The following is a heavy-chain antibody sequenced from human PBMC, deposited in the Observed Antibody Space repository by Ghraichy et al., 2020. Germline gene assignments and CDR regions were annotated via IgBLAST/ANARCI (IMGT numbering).Heavy chain of an antibody. Sequence: SGPTLVKPTQTLTLTCTFSGFSRSTGGMRVSWIRQPPGKALEWLARIDWDDDKFYTASLKSRLAISKDTSKNQVILTVPNVDPVDTATYCCTRMDVWGNGTTVTVSS. CDR1: GFSRSTGGMR. J-gene: IGHJ6*03. V-gene: IGHV2-70*04. CDR3: TRMDV. CDR2: IDWDDDK.